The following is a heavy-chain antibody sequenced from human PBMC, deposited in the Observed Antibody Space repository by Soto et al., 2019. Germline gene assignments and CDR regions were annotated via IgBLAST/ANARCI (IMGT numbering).Heavy chain of an antibody. V-gene: IGHV4-34*01. CDR3: ARRIRGGYKVAFDI. J-gene: IGHJ3*02. D-gene: IGHD5-18*01. Sequence: QVQLQQWGAGLLKPSETLSLTCAVYGGSFSGYYWSWIRQPPGKGLEWIGEINHSGSTNYNPSLKSRVTISVDTSKNQFSLKLSSVTAADTAVYYCARRIRGGYKVAFDIWGQGTMVTVSS. CDR2: INHSGST. CDR1: GGSFSGYY.